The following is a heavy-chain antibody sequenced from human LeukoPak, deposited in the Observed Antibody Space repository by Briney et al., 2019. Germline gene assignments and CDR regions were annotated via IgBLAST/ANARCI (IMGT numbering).Heavy chain of an antibody. Sequence: GGSLRLSCAASGFTFSSYSMNWVRQAPGKGLEWVSSISSSSSYIYYADSVKGRFTISRDNAENSVYLQMNRLIAEDTAVYYCARDRLAAAGTRVVGYWGQGTLVTVSS. CDR3: ARDRLAAAGTRVVGY. CDR1: GFTFSSYS. D-gene: IGHD6-13*01. J-gene: IGHJ4*02. V-gene: IGHV3-21*01. CDR2: ISSSSSYI.